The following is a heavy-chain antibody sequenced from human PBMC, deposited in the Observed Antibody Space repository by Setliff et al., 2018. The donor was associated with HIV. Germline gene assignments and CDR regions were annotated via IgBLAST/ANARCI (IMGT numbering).Heavy chain of an antibody. CDR2: IYYTGSP. D-gene: IGHD6-6*01. V-gene: IGHV4-39*01. Sequence: PSETLSLTCTVSGDSISSSIYYWGWVRQPPGKGLEWIGGIYYTGSPFYNPSLKSRVTISVDTSNNQFSLKLSSVTAADTAVYYCARGGGTSSPIDYHYYIDVWGKGTMVTVSS. CDR3: ARGGGTSSPIDYHYYIDV. CDR1: GDSISSSIYY. J-gene: IGHJ6*03.